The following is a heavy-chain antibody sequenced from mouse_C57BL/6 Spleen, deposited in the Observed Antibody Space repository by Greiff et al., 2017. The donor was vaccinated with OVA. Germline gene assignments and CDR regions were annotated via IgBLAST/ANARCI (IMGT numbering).Heavy chain of an antibody. D-gene: IGHD1-1*01. CDR3: VRQGNYYGSSDWYFDV. V-gene: IGHV10-1*01. Sequence: EVQVVESGGGLVQPKGSLKLSCAASGFSFNTYAMNWVRQAPGKGLEWVARISSKSNNYATYYADSVKDRFTNAREDSESMLYLQMNNLKTEDTAMYYCVRQGNYYGSSDWYFDVWGTGTTVTVSS. CDR1: GFSFNTYA. CDR2: ISSKSNNYAT. J-gene: IGHJ1*03.